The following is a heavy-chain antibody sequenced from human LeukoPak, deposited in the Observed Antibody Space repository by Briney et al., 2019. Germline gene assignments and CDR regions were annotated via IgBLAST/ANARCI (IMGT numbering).Heavy chain of an antibody. V-gene: IGHV4-59*01. Sequence: SETLSLTCTVSGGSISSYYWSWIRQPPGKGLEWIVYIYYSGGTNYNPSLKSRVTISVDTSKNQFSLKLSSVTAADTAVYYCARGNGGGYYYGMDVWGQGTTVTVSS. D-gene: IGHD2-15*01. J-gene: IGHJ6*02. CDR3: ARGNGGGYYYGMDV. CDR2: IYYSGGT. CDR1: GGSISSYY.